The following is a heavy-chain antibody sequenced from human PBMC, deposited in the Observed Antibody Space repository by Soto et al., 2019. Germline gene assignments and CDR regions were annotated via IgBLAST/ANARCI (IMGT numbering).Heavy chain of an antibody. CDR3: VLALAGTTWGGY. Sequence: ASVKVSCKVSGYTLTELSMHWVRQAPGKGLEWMGGFDPEDGETIYAQKFQGRVTMTEDTSTDTAYMELSSLRSEDTAVYYCVLALAGTTWGGYWGQGTLVTVSS. D-gene: IGHD1-1*01. CDR1: GYTLTELS. V-gene: IGHV1-24*01. CDR2: FDPEDGET. J-gene: IGHJ4*02.